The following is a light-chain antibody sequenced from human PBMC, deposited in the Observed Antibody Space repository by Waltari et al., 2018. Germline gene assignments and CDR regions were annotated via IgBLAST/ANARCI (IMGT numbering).Light chain of an antibody. J-gene: IGKJ1*01. Sequence: DIVMTQSPDSLAVSLGERATINCKSSQSVLYSSNNKNYVAWYQQKPGQPTKLLIYWASTRESGVPDRFSGSGSGTDFTLTISSLQAEDVAVYYCQQYYSTPPWTFGQGTKVEIK. V-gene: IGKV4-1*01. CDR1: QSVLYSSNNKNY. CDR2: WAS. CDR3: QQYYSTPPWT.